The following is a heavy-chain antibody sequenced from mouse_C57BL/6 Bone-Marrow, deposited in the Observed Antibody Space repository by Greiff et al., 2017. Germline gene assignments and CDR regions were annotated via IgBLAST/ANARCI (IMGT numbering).Heavy chain of an antibody. CDR3: ARPTYFYWYFDV. Sequence: VQRVESGAELARPGASVKMSCKASGYTFTSYTMHWVKQRPGQGLEWIGYINPSSGYTKYNQKFKDKATLTADKSSSTAYMQLSSLTSEDSAVYYCARPTYFYWYFDVWGTGTTVTVSS. CDR1: GYTFTSYT. V-gene: IGHV1-4*01. CDR2: INPSSGYT. J-gene: IGHJ1*03. D-gene: IGHD1-1*01.